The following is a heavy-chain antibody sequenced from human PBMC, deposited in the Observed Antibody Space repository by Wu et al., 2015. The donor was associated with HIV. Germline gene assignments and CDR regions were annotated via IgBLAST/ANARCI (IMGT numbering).Heavy chain of an antibody. CDR3: ARLQSLHGLYSNADF. J-gene: IGHJ4*02. CDR2: INSNRGGT. V-gene: IGHV1-2*02. D-gene: IGHD5-24*01. CDR1: GGTFSNYA. Sequence: QVPLMQSGPELKRPGSSVKISCQASGGTFSNYAINWVRQAPGQGPEWMGWINSNRGGTKYAQKFQGRVTMSRDTAISTAYMELASLTSDDTAVYYCARLQSLHGLYSNADFWGQGTLVTVSS.